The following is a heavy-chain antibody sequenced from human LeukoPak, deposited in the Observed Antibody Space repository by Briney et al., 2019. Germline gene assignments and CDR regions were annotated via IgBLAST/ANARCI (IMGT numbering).Heavy chain of an antibody. Sequence: SGTLSLTCGVSGGSVASTNWWSWVRQPPGKGLEWIGEVHLDGTTNYNPSLQSRLTMSVDLSENHISLTLTSVTAADTAVYYCAREGGFYRPLDYSGQGTLVTVSS. J-gene: IGHJ4*02. CDR1: GGSVASTNW. CDR2: VHLDGTT. CDR3: AREGGFYRPLDY. D-gene: IGHD3-3*01. V-gene: IGHV4-4*02.